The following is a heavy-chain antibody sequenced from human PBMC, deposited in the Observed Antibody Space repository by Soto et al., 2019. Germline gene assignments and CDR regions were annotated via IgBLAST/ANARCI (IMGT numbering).Heavy chain of an antibody. CDR3: AIHDAQVYHRWFDP. J-gene: IGHJ5*02. CDR1: GYSFTTYW. Sequence: GESLKISCKGSGYSFTTYWISWVRQMPGKGLEWMGRIDPTDSDTYYSPSFQGHVTFSADKSISTVYLQWSSLKASDTAMYYCAIHDAQVYHRWFDPWGQVTLVTVCS. D-gene: IGHD2-2*01. V-gene: IGHV5-10-1*01. CDR2: IDPTDSDT.